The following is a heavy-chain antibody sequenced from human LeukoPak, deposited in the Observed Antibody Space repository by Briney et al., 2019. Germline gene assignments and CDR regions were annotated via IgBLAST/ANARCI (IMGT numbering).Heavy chain of an antibody. V-gene: IGHV3-23*01. Sequence: TGGPLRLSCAGSGFTFRLYAMTWVRQAPGQGLEWVSGITGSGDSTYYADSVKGRFTISRDNAKNTLYLQMNSLRAEDTAVYYCAKRSLSGTLDYWGQGTLVTVSS. CDR2: ITGSGDST. CDR3: AKRSLSGTLDY. J-gene: IGHJ4*02. CDR1: GFTFRLYA. D-gene: IGHD1-1*01.